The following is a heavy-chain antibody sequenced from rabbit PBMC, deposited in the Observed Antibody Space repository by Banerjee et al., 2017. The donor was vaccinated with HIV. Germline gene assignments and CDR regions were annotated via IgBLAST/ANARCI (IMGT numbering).Heavy chain of an antibody. V-gene: IGHV1S45*01. J-gene: IGHJ4*01. CDR1: GFSFNNYYY. CDR3: ARGVGYAGYGSATYFNL. D-gene: IGHD7-1*01. Sequence: QEQLEESGGDLVKPEGSLTLTCTASGFSFNNYYYMCWVRQAPGKGLEWIGCIYTGDGSTYYASWAKGRFTISKTSSTTVTLQMTSLTAADTATYFCARGVGYAGYGSATYFNLWGPGTLVTVS. CDR2: IYTGDGST.